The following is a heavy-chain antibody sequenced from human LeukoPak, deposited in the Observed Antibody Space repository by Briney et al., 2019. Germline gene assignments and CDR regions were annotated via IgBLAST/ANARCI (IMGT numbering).Heavy chain of an antibody. CDR2: INPNSGGT. J-gene: IGHJ4*02. CDR3: ARDAHYDGRGYSPLFDY. CDR1: GYTFTGYY. D-gene: IGHD3-22*01. Sequence: GASVKVSCKASGYTFTGYYMHWVRQAPGQGLEWMGWINPNSGGTNYAQKFQGRVTMTRDTSISTAYMELSRLRSDDTAVYYCARDAHYDGRGYSPLFDYWGQGTLVTVSS. V-gene: IGHV1-2*02.